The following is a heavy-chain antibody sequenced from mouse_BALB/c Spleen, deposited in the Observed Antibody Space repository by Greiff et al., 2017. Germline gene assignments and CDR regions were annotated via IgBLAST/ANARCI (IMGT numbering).Heavy chain of an antibody. D-gene: IGHD3-2*02. CDR3: ARSGAMDY. V-gene: IGHV5-17*02. CDR2: ISSGSSTI. Sequence: EVHLVESGGGLVQPGGSRKLSCAASGFTFSSFGMHWVRQAPEKGLEWVAYISSGSSTIYYADTVKGRFTISRDNPKNTLFLQMNSLRSEDTAMYYCARSGAMDYWGQGTSVTVSS. J-gene: IGHJ4*01. CDR1: GFTFSSFG.